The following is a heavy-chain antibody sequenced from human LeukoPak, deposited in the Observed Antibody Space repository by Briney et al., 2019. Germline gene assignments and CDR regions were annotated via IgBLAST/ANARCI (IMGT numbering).Heavy chain of an antibody. CDR2: ISGSGGRT. J-gene: IGHJ4*02. Sequence: GGSLRLSCAASGFTFSSYAMSWVRQAPGKGLEWVSAISGSGGRTYYADSVKGRFTISRDNSKNTLYLQTNSLRADDTAVYYCAKVGIVVVPAANREFDYWGQGTLVTVSS. CDR1: GFTFSSYA. CDR3: AKVGIVVVPAANREFDY. D-gene: IGHD2-2*03. V-gene: IGHV3-23*01.